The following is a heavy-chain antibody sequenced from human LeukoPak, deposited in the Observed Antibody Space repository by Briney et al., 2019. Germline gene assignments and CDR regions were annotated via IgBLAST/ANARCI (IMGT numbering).Heavy chain of an antibody. V-gene: IGHV3-48*04. CDR3: ARDLRIVGDAFDI. CDR1: GFTFSSYS. J-gene: IGHJ3*02. Sequence: GGSLRLSCAASGFTFSSYSINWVRQAPGKGLEWVSYISSSSSTIYYADSVKGRFTISRDNAKNSLYLQMNSLRAEDTAVYYCARDLRIVGDAFDIWGQGTMVTVSS. CDR2: ISSSSSTI. D-gene: IGHD1-26*01.